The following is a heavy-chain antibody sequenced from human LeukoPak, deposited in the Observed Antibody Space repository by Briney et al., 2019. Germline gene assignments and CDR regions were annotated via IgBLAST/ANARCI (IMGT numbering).Heavy chain of an antibody. V-gene: IGHV1-46*02. CDR2: INPSGGGT. D-gene: IGHD2-15*01. J-gene: IGHJ4*02. CDR1: GYIFNHFY. CDR3: ARDYCSGGSCYFGLHSSGYSLFDY. Sequence: GASVKDSCKASGYIFNHFYMHWVRQAPGQGLEWMGRINPSGGGTDDAQRFQGRVTMTRDTSISTAYMELSRLRSDDTAVYYCARDYCSGGSCYFGLHSSGYSLFDYWGQGTLVTVSS.